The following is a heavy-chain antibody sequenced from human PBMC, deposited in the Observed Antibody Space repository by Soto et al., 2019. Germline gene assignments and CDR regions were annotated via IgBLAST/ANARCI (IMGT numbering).Heavy chain of an antibody. J-gene: IGHJ4*02. Sequence: EVQLLESGGGLVQPGGSLRLSCVASGHTFHSYAMSWVRQAPGKGLEWVSGISGRGGSTYYADSVRGRFTISRDDSKNTLYLQRNSLRAEDTAVYYCAKVSRGIGVVPAARNWGQGTLVTVSS. V-gene: IGHV3-23*01. CDR1: GHTFHSYA. CDR2: ISGRGGST. CDR3: AKVSRGIGVVPAARN. D-gene: IGHD2-2*01.